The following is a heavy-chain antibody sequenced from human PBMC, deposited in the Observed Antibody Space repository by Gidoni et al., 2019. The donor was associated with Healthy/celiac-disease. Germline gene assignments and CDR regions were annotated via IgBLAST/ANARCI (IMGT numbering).Heavy chain of an antibody. CDR2: IIPIFGTA. J-gene: IGHJ5*02. D-gene: IGHD6-13*01. Sequence: QVQLVQSGAEVKKPGSSVTVSSTASGGTFSSPISWVRQAPGQGLEWMGGIIPIFGTANYAQKVQGRVTITADESTSTAYMELSSLRSEDTAVYYCARGGIAAAGEYNWFDPWGQGTLVTVSS. V-gene: IGHV1-69*01. CDR3: ARGGIAAAGEYNWFDP. CDR1: GGTFSSP.